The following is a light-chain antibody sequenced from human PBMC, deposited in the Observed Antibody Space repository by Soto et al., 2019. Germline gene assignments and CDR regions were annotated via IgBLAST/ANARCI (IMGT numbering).Light chain of an antibody. V-gene: IGLV2-14*01. J-gene: IGLJ3*02. CDR3: SAWDDSLHVWL. CDR1: SSDVGGYDY. CDR2: EVN. Sequence: QSALTQPASVSGSLGQSITISCTGTSSDVGGYDYVSWYRQHPGKVPKLIIYEVNKRPSGVSNRFSGSKSANTASLTISGLQADDEADYYCSAWDDSLHVWLFGGGTKLTVL.